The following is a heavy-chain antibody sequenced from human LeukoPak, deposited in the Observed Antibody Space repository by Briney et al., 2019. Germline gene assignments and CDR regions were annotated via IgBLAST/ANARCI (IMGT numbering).Heavy chain of an antibody. CDR3: ARVSSLERLDY. Sequence: PSETLSLTCTVSGSSISSGYYWGWIRQPPGKGLEWIGSMFHSGSTYYNPSLKSRVTISVDTSKNQFSLKLTSVTASDTAVYYCARVSSLERLDYWAREPWSPSPQ. D-gene: IGHD1-1*01. CDR2: MFHSGST. CDR1: GSSISSGYY. J-gene: IGHJ4*02. V-gene: IGHV4-38-2*02.